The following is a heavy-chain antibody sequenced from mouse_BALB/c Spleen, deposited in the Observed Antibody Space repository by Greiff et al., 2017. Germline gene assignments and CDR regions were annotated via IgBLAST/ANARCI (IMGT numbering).Heavy chain of an antibody. J-gene: IGHJ4*01. CDR1: GFTFSSFG. V-gene: IGHV5-17*02. D-gene: IGHD5-1-1*01. Sequence: EVQLQESGGGLVQPGGSRKLSCAASGFTFSSFGMHWVRQAPEKGLEWVAYISSGSSTIYYADTVKGRFTISRDNPKNTLFLQMTSLRSEDTAMYYCARSGKISLYYYAMDYWGQGTSVTVSS. CDR3: ARSGKISLYYYAMDY. CDR2: ISSGSSTI.